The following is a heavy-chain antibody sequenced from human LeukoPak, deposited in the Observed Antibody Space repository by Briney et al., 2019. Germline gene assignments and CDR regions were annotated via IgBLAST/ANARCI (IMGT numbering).Heavy chain of an antibody. CDR1: GGSISSYC. V-gene: IGHV4-59*01. CDR3: ARDGHEGEWLV. D-gene: IGHD3-3*01. Sequence: PSETLSLTCTVSGGSISSYCWSWIRQPPGKGLEWIGYIYYSGSTNYNPSLKSRVTISVDTSKNQFSLKLSSVTAADTAVYYCARDGHEGEWLVWGQGTLVTVSS. CDR2: IYYSGST. J-gene: IGHJ4*02.